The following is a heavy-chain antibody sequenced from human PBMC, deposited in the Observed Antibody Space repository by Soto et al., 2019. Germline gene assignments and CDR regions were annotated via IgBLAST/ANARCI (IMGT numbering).Heavy chain of an antibody. CDR1: GGSISSSGYY. Sequence: SETLSLTCTVSGGSISSSGYYWSWIRQHPGKGLEWIGYIYYSGNTHYNPSLKSRVTISVDTSKNQFSLKLSSVTAADTAVYYCAREWQHRFEFWGKGTLVAVSS. V-gene: IGHV4-31*03. CDR3: AREWQHRFEF. CDR2: IYYSGNT. J-gene: IGHJ4*02. D-gene: IGHD6-13*01.